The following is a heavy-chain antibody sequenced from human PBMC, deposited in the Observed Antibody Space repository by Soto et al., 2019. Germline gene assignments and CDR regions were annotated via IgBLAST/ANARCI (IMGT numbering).Heavy chain of an antibody. D-gene: IGHD2-21*01. CDR2: ISSGSRFI. CDR1: GSSLDSYS. Sequence: PGGSLRLSCVASGSSLDSYSMNWLRQAPGKGLEWVSSISSGSRFIYYADSVKGRFTISRGNTKSSLFLQMNSLGVEDTAVYYCARGGGGGLFEHWGQGVLVTVSS. V-gene: IGHV3-21*06. J-gene: IGHJ4*02. CDR3: ARGGGGGLFEH.